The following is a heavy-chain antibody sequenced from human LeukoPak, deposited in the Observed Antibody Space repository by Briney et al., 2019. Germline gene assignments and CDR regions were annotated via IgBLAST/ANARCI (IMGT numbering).Heavy chain of an antibody. CDR2: IFTAGGT. D-gene: IGHD3-10*01. CDR3: ARHYGRAMVRGLITRHDAFDI. CDR1: EFTVGSNY. V-gene: IGHV3-53*01. J-gene: IGHJ3*02. Sequence: GGSLRLSCTASEFTVGSNYMSWVRQAPGKGLEWVPLIFTAGGTKYADSVQGRFTISRDDSKNTVYLQMKRLRDEDTAVYYCARHYGRAMVRGLITRHDAFDIWGHGTVVTVSS.